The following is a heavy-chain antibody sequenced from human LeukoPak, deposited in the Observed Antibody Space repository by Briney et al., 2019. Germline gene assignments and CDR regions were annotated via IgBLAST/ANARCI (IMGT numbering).Heavy chain of an antibody. V-gene: IGHV4-34*01. CDR1: GGSFSGYY. J-gene: IGHJ4*02. D-gene: IGHD3-22*01. CDR3: ARGPLYYYDGSGYYYNY. Sequence: PSETLSLTCAVYGGSFSGYYWSWIRQPPGKGLEWIGEIDHSGSSNYNPSLKSRVTISVDTSKNQFSLKLSSVTAADTAVYYCARGPLYYYDGSGYYYNYWGQGTLVTVSS. CDR2: IDHSGSS.